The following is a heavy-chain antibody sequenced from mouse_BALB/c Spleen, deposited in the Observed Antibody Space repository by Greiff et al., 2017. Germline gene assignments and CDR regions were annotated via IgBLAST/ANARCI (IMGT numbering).Heavy chain of an antibody. V-gene: IGHV1-12*01. J-gene: IGHJ4*01. Sequence: LQQPGAELVKPGASVKMSCKASGYTFTSYNMHWVKQTPGQGLEWIGAIYPGNGDTSYNQKFKGKATLTADKSSSTAYMQLSSLTSEDSAVYYCARIGPGYAMDYWGQGTSVTVSS. CDR1: GYTFTSYN. CDR3: ARIGPGYAMDY. CDR2: IYPGNGDT. D-gene: IGHD2-14*01.